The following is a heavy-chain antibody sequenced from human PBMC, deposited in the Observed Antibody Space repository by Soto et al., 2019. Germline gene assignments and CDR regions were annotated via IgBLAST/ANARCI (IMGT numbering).Heavy chain of an antibody. V-gene: IGHV1-18*01. J-gene: IGHJ4*02. CDR2: ISAYNGNT. CDR3: GGRGRGGGDY. CDR1: GYTFTSYG. Sequence: QVQLVQSGAEVKKPGASVKVSCKASGYTFTSYGISWVRQAPGQGLEWMGWISAYNGNTNYAQKLQGRVTMTTDTPTSKAERGLRSRRSAGGAVYGWGGRGRGGGDYWGQGTLVTVSS. D-gene: IGHD3-16*01.